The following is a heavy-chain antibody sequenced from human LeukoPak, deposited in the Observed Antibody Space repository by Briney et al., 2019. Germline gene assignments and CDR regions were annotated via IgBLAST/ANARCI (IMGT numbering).Heavy chain of an antibody. CDR2: INDNGGST. CDR3: VSRTSSGWYDF. D-gene: IGHD6-19*01. CDR1: GFTFTSYS. J-gene: IGHJ5*01. Sequence: GGSLRLSCSASGFTFTSYSMHWVRQAPGKGLEYVSAINDNGGSTYYGDSVKGRFTISRDNSKNTLYLQMSSLQGDDTAIYYCVSRTSSGWYDFWGQGTLVIVSS. V-gene: IGHV3-64D*09.